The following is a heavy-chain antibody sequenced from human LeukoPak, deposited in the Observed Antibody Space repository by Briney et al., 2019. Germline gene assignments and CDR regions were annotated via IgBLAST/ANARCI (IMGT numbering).Heavy chain of an antibody. CDR2: ISPSGDIK. D-gene: IGHD5-24*01. J-gene: IGHJ4*02. CDR1: GFTFSRHG. CDR3: AKDDAWLQYND. Sequence: GGTLRLSCVASGFTFSRHGMNWVRQAPGKGLEWVSGISPSGDIKYYVDSVKGRFTVSRDNSKNTLYLQINSLRDEDTAVYYCAKDDAWLQYNDWGQGTLVTVSS. V-gene: IGHV3-23*01.